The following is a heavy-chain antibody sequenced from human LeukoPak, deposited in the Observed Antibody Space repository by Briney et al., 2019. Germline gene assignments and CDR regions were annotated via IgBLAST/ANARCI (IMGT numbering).Heavy chain of an antibody. CDR1: GGTFSSYA. CDR2: IIPVFGTA. V-gene: IGHV1-69*13. D-gene: IGHD3-9*01. CDR3: ARGGVTGYYNVEHDY. Sequence: SVKVSCKASGGTFSSYAISWVRQAPGQGLEWMGGIIPVFGTANYAQKFQGRVTITADESTSTAYMELSSLRSEDTAVYYCARGGVTGYYNVEHDYWGQGTLVTVSS. J-gene: IGHJ4*02.